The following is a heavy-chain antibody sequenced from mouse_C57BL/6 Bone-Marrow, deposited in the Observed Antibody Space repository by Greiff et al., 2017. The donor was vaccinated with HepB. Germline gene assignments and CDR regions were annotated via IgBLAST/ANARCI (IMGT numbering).Heavy chain of an antibody. J-gene: IGHJ4*01. D-gene: IGHD3-2*02. Sequence: VKLMESGAELVRPGASVTLSCKASGYTFTDYEMHWVKQTPVHGLEWIGAIDPETGGTAYNQKFKGKAIMTADKSSSTAYMELRSLTTEDSAVYYCTRYFLDSSGDGDYWGQGTSVTVAS. V-gene: IGHV1-15*01. CDR2: IDPETGGT. CDR1: GYTFTDYE. CDR3: TRYFLDSSGDGDY.